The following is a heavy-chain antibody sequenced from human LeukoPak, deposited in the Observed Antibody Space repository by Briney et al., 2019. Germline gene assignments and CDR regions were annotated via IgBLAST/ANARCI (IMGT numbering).Heavy chain of an antibody. V-gene: IGHV4-4*02. D-gene: IGHD2-2*01. CDR3: ARLSGYCSSTSCKGDY. J-gene: IGHJ4*02. Sequence: SETLSLTCAVSGGSISSSNWWSWVRQPPGKGLERIGEIYHSGSTNYNPSLKSRVTISVDKSKNQFSLKLSSVTAADTAVYYCARLSGYCSSTSCKGDYWGQGTLVTVSS. CDR2: IYHSGST. CDR1: GGSISSSNW.